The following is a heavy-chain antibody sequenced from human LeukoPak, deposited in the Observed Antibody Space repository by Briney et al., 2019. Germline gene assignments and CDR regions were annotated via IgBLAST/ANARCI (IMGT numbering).Heavy chain of an antibody. CDR2: ISSSSSYI. Sequence: GGSLRLSCAASGFTFSSYSMNWVRQAPGKGLEWVSSISSSSSYIYYADSVKGRFTISRDNAKNSLYLQMNSLGTEDTALYYCAKEGGDSSGYGVDYWGQGTLVTVPS. D-gene: IGHD3-22*01. V-gene: IGHV3-21*04. CDR1: GFTFSSYS. J-gene: IGHJ4*02. CDR3: AKEGGDSSGYGVDY.